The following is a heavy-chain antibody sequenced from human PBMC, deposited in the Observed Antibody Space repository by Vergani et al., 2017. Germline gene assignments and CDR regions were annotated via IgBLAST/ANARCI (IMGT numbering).Heavy chain of an antibody. CDR3: ARDLYCSSTSCYDTFDY. CDR1: GFTFSSYS. Sequence: EVQLVESGGGLVKPGGSLRLSCAASGFTFSSYSMNWVRQAPGKGLEWVSSISSSSSYIYYADSVKGRFTISRDNAKNSLYLQMNSLRAEDTAAYYCARDLYCSSTSCYDTFDYWGQGTLVTVSS. V-gene: IGHV3-21*01. D-gene: IGHD2-2*01. J-gene: IGHJ4*02. CDR2: ISSSSSYI.